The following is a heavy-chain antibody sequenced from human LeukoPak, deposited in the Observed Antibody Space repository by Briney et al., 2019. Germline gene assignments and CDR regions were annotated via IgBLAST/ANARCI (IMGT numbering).Heavy chain of an antibody. J-gene: IGHJ4*02. D-gene: IGHD6-19*01. Sequence: SGTLSLTCAVSGGSISSSNWWSWVRQPPGKGLEWIGEIYHSGSTNYNPSLKSRVTISVDKSKNQFSLKLSSVTAADTAVYYCARDGPYSSGWYADYWGQGTLVTVSS. V-gene: IGHV4-4*02. CDR2: IYHSGST. CDR1: GGSISSSNW. CDR3: ARDGPYSSGWYADY.